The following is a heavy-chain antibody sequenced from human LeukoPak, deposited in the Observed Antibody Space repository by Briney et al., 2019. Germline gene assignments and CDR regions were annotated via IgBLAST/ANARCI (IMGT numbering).Heavy chain of an antibody. CDR3: ARDPHYYDSSGYYDY. Sequence: GGSLRLSCAASGFTFSSYSMNWVRQAPGKGLEWVSSISSSSSYIYYADSVKGRFTISRDNAKNSLYLQMNSLRAEDTAVYYCARDPHYYDSSGYYDYWGQGTLVTVSS. D-gene: IGHD3-22*01. CDR2: ISSSSSYI. CDR1: GFTFSSYS. V-gene: IGHV3-21*01. J-gene: IGHJ4*02.